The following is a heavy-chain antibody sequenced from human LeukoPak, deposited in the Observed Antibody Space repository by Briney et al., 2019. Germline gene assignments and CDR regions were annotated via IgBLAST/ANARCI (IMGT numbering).Heavy chain of an antibody. V-gene: IGHV1-18*01. CDR1: GYTFTSYG. D-gene: IGHD5-18*01. Sequence: ASVKVSCKASGYTFTSYGISWVRQAPGQGLEWMGWISAYNGNTNYAQKLQGRVTMTTDTSTSTAYMELRSLRSDDTAVYYCARAVPDKAMSQKGLNYFDYWGQGILVTVSS. CDR2: ISAYNGNT. CDR3: ARAVPDKAMSQKGLNYFDY. J-gene: IGHJ4*02.